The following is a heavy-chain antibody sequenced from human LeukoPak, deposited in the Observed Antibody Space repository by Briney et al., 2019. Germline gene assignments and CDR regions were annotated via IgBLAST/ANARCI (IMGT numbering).Heavy chain of an antibody. V-gene: IGHV4-34*01. CDR3: ARGVWTAQYYYYYYYMDV. CDR2: INHSGST. J-gene: IGHJ6*03. D-gene: IGHD3/OR15-3a*01. CDR1: GGSFSDSY. Sequence: PSETLSLTCAVYGGSFSDSYWSWIRQPPGKGLEWIGEINHSGSTNYNPSLKSRVTTSVDTSKNQYSLKLSSVTAADTAVYYCARGVWTAQYYYYYYYMDVWGKGTTVTVSS.